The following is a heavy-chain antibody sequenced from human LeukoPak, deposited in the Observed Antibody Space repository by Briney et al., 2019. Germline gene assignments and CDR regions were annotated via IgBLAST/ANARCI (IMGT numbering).Heavy chain of an antibody. CDR1: GYSISSGYY. CDR3: ARDSLGPVLLWFGELGY. J-gene: IGHJ4*02. V-gene: IGHV4-38-2*02. CDR2: IYHSGST. Sequence: SETLSLTCAVSGYSISSGYYWGWIRQPPGKGLEWIGSIYHSGSTYYNPSLKSRVTISVDTSKNQFSLKLSSVTAAGTAVYYCARDSLGPVLLWFGELGYWGQGTLVTVSS. D-gene: IGHD3-10*01.